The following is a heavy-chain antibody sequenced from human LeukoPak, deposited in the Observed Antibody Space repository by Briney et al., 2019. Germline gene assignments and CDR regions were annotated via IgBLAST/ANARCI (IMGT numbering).Heavy chain of an antibody. CDR1: GFTFSSYS. CDR2: ISSSSSYI. V-gene: IGHV3-21*01. J-gene: IGHJ4*02. Sequence: RTGGSLRLSCAASGFTFSSYSMNWVRQAPGKGLEWVSSISSSSSYIYYADSVKGRFTISRDNAKNSLYLQMNSLRAEDTAVYYCARDFRLYSSVGSYDYWGQGTLVTVSS. CDR3: ARDFRLYSSVGSYDY. D-gene: IGHD6-19*01.